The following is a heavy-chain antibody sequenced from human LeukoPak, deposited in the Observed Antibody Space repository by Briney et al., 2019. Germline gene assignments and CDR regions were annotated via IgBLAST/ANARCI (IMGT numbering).Heavy chain of an antibody. D-gene: IGHD6-6*01. CDR3: ARGEKGSSSGSINY. CDR2: MYTSGST. Sequence: SQTLPLTCTVSGGSINSGTYYWSWIRQPAGKGLEWIGRMYTSGSTNYNPSLESRVTISVDTSKNQFSLKLSSVTAADTAVYYCARGEKGSSSGSINYWGQGTLVTVSS. CDR1: GGSINSGTYY. V-gene: IGHV4-61*02. J-gene: IGHJ4*02.